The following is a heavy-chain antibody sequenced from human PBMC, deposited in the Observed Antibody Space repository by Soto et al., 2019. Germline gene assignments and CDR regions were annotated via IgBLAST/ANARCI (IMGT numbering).Heavy chain of an antibody. CDR1: GYTFTSYD. D-gene: IGHD3-9*01. Sequence: ASVKVSCKASGYTFTSYDINWVRQATGQGLEWKGWMNPNSGNTGYAQKFQGRVTMTRNTSISTAYMELSSLRSEDTAVYYCARGLGYYDILTGYQSEDDAFDIWGQGTMVTVSS. V-gene: IGHV1-8*01. CDR2: MNPNSGNT. J-gene: IGHJ3*02. CDR3: ARGLGYYDILTGYQSEDDAFDI.